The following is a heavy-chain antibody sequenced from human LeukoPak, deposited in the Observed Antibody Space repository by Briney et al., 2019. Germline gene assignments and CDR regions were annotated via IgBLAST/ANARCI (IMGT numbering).Heavy chain of an antibody. D-gene: IGHD3-22*01. V-gene: IGHV3-11*06. Sequence: GGSLRLSCAASIFIFSNYEMNWVRQAPGKGLEWVSYISDSSTYTNYAASVKGRFTISRDDAKNSLYLQMNSLRVEDTAVYYCARVMYYYDTSGYLDYWGQGTLVTVSS. CDR3: ARVMYYYDTSGYLDY. CDR2: ISDSSTYT. CDR1: IFIFSNYE. J-gene: IGHJ4*02.